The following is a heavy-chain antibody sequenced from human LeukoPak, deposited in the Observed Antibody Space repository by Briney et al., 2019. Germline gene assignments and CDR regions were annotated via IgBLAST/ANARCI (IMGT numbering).Heavy chain of an antibody. CDR2: TRNKANSYTT. CDR3: ASIHYYGSGSSPQFDDY. J-gene: IGHJ4*02. CDR1: GFTFSDHY. V-gene: IGHV3-72*01. Sequence: PRGSLRLSCAASGFTFSDHYMDWVRQAPGKGLEWVGRTRNKANSYTTEYAASVKGRFTISRDDSKNSLYLQMNSLKTEDTAVYYCASIHYYGSGSSPQFDDYWGQGTLVTVSS. D-gene: IGHD3-10*01.